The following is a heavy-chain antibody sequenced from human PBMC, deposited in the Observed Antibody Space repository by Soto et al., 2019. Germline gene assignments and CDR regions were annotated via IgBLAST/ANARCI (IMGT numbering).Heavy chain of an antibody. D-gene: IGHD3-22*01. Sequence: QVHLVQSGAEVKKPGAPVNVSCKTSGYTFTRNGISWVRQAPGQGLEWMGWISPKSGSIKYAEKFQGRVIMTTDTSTSTAYMELRSLRSDDTAVFYRVKDRDSNSWPSRDVWGPGTTVTVSS. J-gene: IGHJ6*02. CDR1: GYTFTRNG. CDR2: ISPKSGSI. CDR3: VKDRDSNSWPSRDV. V-gene: IGHV1-18*01.